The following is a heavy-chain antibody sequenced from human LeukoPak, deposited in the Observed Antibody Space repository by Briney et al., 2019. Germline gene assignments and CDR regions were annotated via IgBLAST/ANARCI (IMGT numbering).Heavy chain of an antibody. J-gene: IGHJ4*02. Sequence: SETLSLTCTVSGYSISSGYYWGWIRQPPGKGLEWIGSIYHSGSTYYNPSLKSRVTISVDMSKNQFSLKLSSVTAADTAVYYCARDTVPAAIVDYWGQGTLVTVSS. CDR2: IYHSGST. D-gene: IGHD2-2*02. V-gene: IGHV4-38-2*02. CDR1: GYSISSGYY. CDR3: ARDTVPAAIVDY.